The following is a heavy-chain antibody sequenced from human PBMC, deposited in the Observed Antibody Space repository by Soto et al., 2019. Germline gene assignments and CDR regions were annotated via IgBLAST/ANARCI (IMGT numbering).Heavy chain of an antibody. CDR3: AKSQEIGTHFFDS. CDR2: IGTAGDT. CDR1: GFTFSGFD. Sequence: GGSLRLSCEASGFTFSGFDMHWVRQPTGKGLEWVSSIGTAGDTYDAVSVKGRFTISRDNAKNSLSLQMNSLRAGDMAVYFCAKSQEIGTHFFDSWGQGTQVTRLL. J-gene: IGHJ4*02. V-gene: IGHV3-13*01. D-gene: IGHD6-13*01.